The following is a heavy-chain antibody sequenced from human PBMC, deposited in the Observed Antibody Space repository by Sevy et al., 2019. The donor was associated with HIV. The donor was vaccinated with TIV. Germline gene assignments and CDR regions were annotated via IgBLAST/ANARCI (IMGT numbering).Heavy chain of an antibody. CDR1: EFTFRNYA. J-gene: IGHJ3*01. Sequence: GGSLRLSCAASEFTFRNYAMNWVRQAPGKGLEWVSSISGSGGETYYADSVKGRFTISRDKSKNTLYLQMNSLRDEDTAVYYCAKDMIVVVGEALDVWGQGTMVTVSS. CDR2: ISGSGGET. CDR3: AKDMIVVVGEALDV. D-gene: IGHD3-22*01. V-gene: IGHV3-23*01.